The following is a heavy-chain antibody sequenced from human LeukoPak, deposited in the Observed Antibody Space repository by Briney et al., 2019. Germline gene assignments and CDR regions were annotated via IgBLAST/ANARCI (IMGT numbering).Heavy chain of an antibody. CDR3: ASTDDILTGQFDY. Sequence: GASVKVSCKASGYTFTSYDINWVRQATGQGLEWMGWISAYNGNTNYAQKLQGRVTMTTDTSTSTAYMELRSLRSDDTAVYYCASTDDILTGQFDYWGQGTLVTVSS. D-gene: IGHD3-9*01. CDR2: ISAYNGNT. V-gene: IGHV1-18*01. CDR1: GYTFTSYD. J-gene: IGHJ4*02.